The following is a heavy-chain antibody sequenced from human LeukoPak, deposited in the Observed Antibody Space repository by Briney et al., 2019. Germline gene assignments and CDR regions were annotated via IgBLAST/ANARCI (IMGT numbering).Heavy chain of an antibody. D-gene: IGHD3-16*01. V-gene: IGHV3-74*01. Sequence: GGSLRLSCVATGFTFTTYWMHWVRQAPGKGLVWVSRINGDGSNSNYADSVKGRFTISRDNARNTLYLQMNGLRAEDTALYYCARTSPTSHFDFWGQGTLVTVSS. CDR1: GFTFTTYW. CDR3: ARTSPTSHFDF. CDR2: INGDGSNS. J-gene: IGHJ4*02.